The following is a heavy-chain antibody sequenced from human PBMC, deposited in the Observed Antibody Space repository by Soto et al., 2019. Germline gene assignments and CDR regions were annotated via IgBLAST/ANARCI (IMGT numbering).Heavy chain of an antibody. Sequence: ASVKVSCKASGGTFSSYTISWVRQAPGQGLEWMGWISAYNDNTNYAQRLQGRVTMTTDTSTSTAYMELRSLRSDDTAVYYCARVYYDSSGYYFLGWFDPWGQGTLVTVSS. D-gene: IGHD3-22*01. J-gene: IGHJ5*02. CDR2: ISAYNDNT. CDR1: GGTFSSYT. CDR3: ARVYYDSSGYYFLGWFDP. V-gene: IGHV1-18*01.